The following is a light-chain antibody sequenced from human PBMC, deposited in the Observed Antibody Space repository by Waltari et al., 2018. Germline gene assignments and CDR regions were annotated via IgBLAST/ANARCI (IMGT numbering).Light chain of an antibody. Sequence: QSALTQPASVSGSPGQSITISCTGTSSDVGSYNLVSWYQHHPGKAPKLMLYEGSKRPSGVSNRFSGSKSGNTASLTISGLQAEDEADYCCCSYAGSNTYVFGTGTKVTVL. CDR1: SSDVGSYNL. J-gene: IGLJ1*01. CDR3: CSYAGSNTYV. CDR2: EGS. V-gene: IGLV2-23*01.